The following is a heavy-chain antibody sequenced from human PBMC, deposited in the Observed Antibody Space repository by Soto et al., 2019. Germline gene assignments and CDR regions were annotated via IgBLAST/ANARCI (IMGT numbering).Heavy chain of an antibody. CDR1: GYVFTGFY. CDR2: IFPNSGAT. J-gene: IGHJ6*02. Sequence: ASVKVSCKASGYVFTGFYLHWVRQAPGQGLEWMGWIFPNSGATNYAQKFQGRVTLTRDTSLSTGYMDLTRLTSDDTAVYYCARVPGDYDFWSGYRYYYYGMDVWGQGTTVTVSS. V-gene: IGHV1-2*02. CDR3: ARVPGDYDFWSGYRYYYYGMDV. D-gene: IGHD3-3*01.